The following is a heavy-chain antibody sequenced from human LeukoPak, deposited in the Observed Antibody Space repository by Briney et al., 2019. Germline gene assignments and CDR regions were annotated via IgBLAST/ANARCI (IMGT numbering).Heavy chain of an antibody. CDR1: GYTFTSYA. D-gene: IGHD1-26*01. Sequence: ASVKVSCKASGYTFTSYAMHWVRQAPGQRLEWMGWINAGNGNTKYSQEFQGRVTITRDTSASTAYMELSSLRSEDTAVYYCARSGSYFMWFDPWGQGTLVTVSS. J-gene: IGHJ5*02. CDR3: ARSGSYFMWFDP. CDR2: INAGNGNT. V-gene: IGHV1-3*03.